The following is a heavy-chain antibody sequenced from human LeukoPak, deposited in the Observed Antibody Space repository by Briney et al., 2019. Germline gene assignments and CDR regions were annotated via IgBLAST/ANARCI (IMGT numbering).Heavy chain of an antibody. CDR2: ISAYNGNT. CDR3: ARGLPSLANWFDP. Sequence: ASVKVSCKASGYTFTSYGISWVRQAPGQGLEWMGWISAYNGNTKYSQEFQGRVTITRDTSASTAYMELSSLRSEDMAVYYCARGLPSLANWFDPWGQGTLVTVSS. D-gene: IGHD3-16*01. CDR1: GYTFTSYG. J-gene: IGHJ5*02. V-gene: IGHV1-18*03.